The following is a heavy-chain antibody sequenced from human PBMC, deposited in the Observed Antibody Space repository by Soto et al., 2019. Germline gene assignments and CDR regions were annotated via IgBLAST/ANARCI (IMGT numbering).Heavy chain of an antibody. Sequence: EVQLVESGGGLVQPGGSLRLSCAASGFTFSSYDMHWVRQATGKGLEWVSAIGTAGDTYYPGSVKGRFTISRENAKNSLYLQMNSLRAGDTAVYYCARLNRGWYYFDYWGQGTLVTVSS. V-gene: IGHV3-13*04. CDR1: GFTFSSYD. CDR3: ARLNRGWYYFDY. CDR2: IGTAGDT. D-gene: IGHD6-19*01. J-gene: IGHJ4*02.